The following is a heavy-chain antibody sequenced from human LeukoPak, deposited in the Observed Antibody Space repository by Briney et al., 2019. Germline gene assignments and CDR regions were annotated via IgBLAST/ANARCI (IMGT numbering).Heavy chain of an antibody. V-gene: IGHV3-30*01. CDR1: GFTFSSYA. D-gene: IGHD3-3*01. CDR3: ARDPSIYDFWSGYYKD. J-gene: IGHJ4*02. CDR2: ISYDGSIK. Sequence: GGSLRLSCAASGFTFSSYAMHWVRQAPGKGLEWVAVISYDGSIKYYADSVKGRFTISRDNSKNTLYLQLNSLRAEDTAVYYCARDPSIYDFWSGYYKDWGQGTLVTVSS.